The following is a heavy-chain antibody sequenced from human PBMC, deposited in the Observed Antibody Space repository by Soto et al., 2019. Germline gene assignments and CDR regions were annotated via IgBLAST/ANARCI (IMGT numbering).Heavy chain of an antibody. J-gene: IGHJ5*02. V-gene: IGHV4-39*01. CDR2: IYFTGNT. D-gene: IGHD6-25*01. CDR1: GGSITSSSHF. Sequence: LETLSLTCXASGGSITSSSHFWGWVRQPPGKGLEWIGTIYFTGNTYYTPSLKSRLTMSIDTSKNEFSLRLNSVTAADTAVYYCAGQTFTIAAASYGRSNWFDPWGPGTLVTVSS. CDR3: AGQTFTIAAASYGRSNWFDP.